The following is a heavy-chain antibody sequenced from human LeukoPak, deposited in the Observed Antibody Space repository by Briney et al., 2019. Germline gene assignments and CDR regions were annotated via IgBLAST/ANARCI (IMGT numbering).Heavy chain of an antibody. CDR2: IYQSGST. Sequence: SETLSLTCAVYGGSFSGYYWSWIRQPPGKGLEWIGSIYQSGSTYYTPSLVSRVTISVDTSKNQFSLKLNSVTAADTAVYYCARHRTSSAYYNYFDYWGQGTLVTVSS. D-gene: IGHD3-22*01. V-gene: IGHV4-34*01. CDR1: GGSFSGYY. J-gene: IGHJ4*02. CDR3: ARHRTSSAYYNYFDY.